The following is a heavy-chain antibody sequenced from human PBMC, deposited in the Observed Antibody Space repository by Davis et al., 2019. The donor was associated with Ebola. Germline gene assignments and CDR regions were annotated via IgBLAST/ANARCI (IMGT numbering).Heavy chain of an antibody. J-gene: IGHJ6*02. V-gene: IGHV3-48*02. CDR1: GFTFSSYS. CDR3: ARASGYYAYYYYGMDV. Sequence: GESLKISCAASGFTFSSYSMNWVRQAPGKGLEWVSYISSSSSTIYYADSVKGRFTISRDNAKNSLYLQMNSLRDEDTAVYYCARASGYYAYYYYGMDVWGQGTTVTVSS. D-gene: IGHD3-3*01. CDR2: ISSSSSTI.